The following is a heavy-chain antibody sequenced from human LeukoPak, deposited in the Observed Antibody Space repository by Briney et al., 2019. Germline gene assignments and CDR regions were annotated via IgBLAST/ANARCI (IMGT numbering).Heavy chain of an antibody. V-gene: IGHV4-59*01. D-gene: IGHD1-1*01. CDR3: VRLQPNTGEWAFDI. CDR1: GGSISGYY. Sequence: PSETLSLTCTVSGGSISGYYWSWIRQPPGEGLEWIGYISNSGSTNYNPSLKSRVTISVDTSKNQLPLKLSYVAAADTAVYHCVRLQPNTGEWAFDIWGQGTMVSVSS. J-gene: IGHJ3*02. CDR2: ISNSGST.